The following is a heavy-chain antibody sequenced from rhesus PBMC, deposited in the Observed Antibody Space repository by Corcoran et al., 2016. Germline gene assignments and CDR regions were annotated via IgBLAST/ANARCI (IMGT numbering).Heavy chain of an antibody. D-gene: IGHD3-16*01. CDR2: IYGSGSST. V-gene: IGHV4-169*01. Sequence: LQLQESGPGLVKPSETRSVTCAVSGGSTTRSSWRWNRQAPGKGLAWFWCIYGSGSSTNYNPPLRSRVTLSVDTSKNKLSLKLSSVTTADTAVYYCAGVGYSGSYYPHLNYFTYWGQGVRVTVSS. CDR3: AGVGYSGSYYPHLNYFTY. J-gene: IGHJ4*01. CDR1: GGSTTRSS.